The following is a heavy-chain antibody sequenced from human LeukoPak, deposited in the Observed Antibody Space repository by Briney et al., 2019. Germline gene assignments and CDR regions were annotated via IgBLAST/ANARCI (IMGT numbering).Heavy chain of an antibody. D-gene: IGHD3-22*01. CDR2: INPNSGGT. Sequence: ASVKVSCKASGYTFTGYYMHWVRQAPGQGLEWMGWINPNSGGTNYAQKFQGRVTMTRDTSISTAYMELSRLRSDDTAVYYCARPALGYYYDSSGYYFDYWGQGTLATVSS. CDR1: GYTFTGYY. V-gene: IGHV1-2*02. CDR3: ARPALGYYYDSSGYYFDY. J-gene: IGHJ4*02.